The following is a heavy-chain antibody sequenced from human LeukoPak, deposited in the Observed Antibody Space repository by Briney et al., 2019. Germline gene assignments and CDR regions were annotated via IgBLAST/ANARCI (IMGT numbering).Heavy chain of an antibody. D-gene: IGHD3-10*01. CDR2: IYYRGST. Sequence: ASETLSLTCTVSGGSISNGSFYWGWIRQPPGKGLEWIGNIYYRGSTYYNSSLKSRVSISVDTSKNYFSLKVSSVTAADTAVYYCARLFLRFGEFSFDYWGQGTLVTVSS. V-gene: IGHV4-39*02. CDR3: ARLFLRFGEFSFDY. J-gene: IGHJ4*02. CDR1: GGSISNGSFY.